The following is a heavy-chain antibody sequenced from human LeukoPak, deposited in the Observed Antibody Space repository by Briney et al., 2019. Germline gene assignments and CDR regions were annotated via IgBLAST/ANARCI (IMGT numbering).Heavy chain of an antibody. CDR3: AREAVLLWFGELWGDDAFDI. CDR2: IKQDGSEK. D-gene: IGHD3-10*01. V-gene: IGHV3-7*01. Sequence: GGSLRLSCAASGFTVSSNYMSWVRQAPGKGLEWVANIKQDGSEKYYVDSVKGRFTISRDNAKNSLYLQMNSLRAEDTAVYYCAREAVLLWFGELWGDDAFDIWGQGTMVTVSS. CDR1: GFTVSSNY. J-gene: IGHJ3*02.